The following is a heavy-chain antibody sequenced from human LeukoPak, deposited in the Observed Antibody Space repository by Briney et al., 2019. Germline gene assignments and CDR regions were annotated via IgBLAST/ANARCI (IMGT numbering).Heavy chain of an antibody. V-gene: IGHV4-31*03. Sequence: SETLSLTCTVPGGSISSGGYYWSWIRQHPGKGLEWIAYIYYRGSTYYHPSLKGRVSMSIDTSQNQFSLKLNSVTAADTAVYYCARDTGNGRGWFDHWGQGTLVTVSS. CDR2: IYYRGST. CDR1: GGSISSGGYY. J-gene: IGHJ5*02. D-gene: IGHD3-10*02. CDR3: ARDTGNGRGWFDH.